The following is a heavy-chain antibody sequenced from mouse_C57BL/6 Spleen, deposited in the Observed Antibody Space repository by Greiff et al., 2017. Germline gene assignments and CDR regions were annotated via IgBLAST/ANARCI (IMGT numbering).Heavy chain of an antibody. CDR1: GYAFSSSW. J-gene: IGHJ2*01. CDR3: AREDYYYGSSYYFDY. Sequence: QVQLQQSGPELVKPGASVQISCKASGYAFSSSWMNWLKQRPGKGLEWIGRIYPGDGDTNYNGKFKGKATLTADKSSSPAYMQLSSLTSEDSAVYFCAREDYYYGSSYYFDYWGQGTTLTVSS. CDR2: IYPGDGDT. V-gene: IGHV1-82*01. D-gene: IGHD1-1*01.